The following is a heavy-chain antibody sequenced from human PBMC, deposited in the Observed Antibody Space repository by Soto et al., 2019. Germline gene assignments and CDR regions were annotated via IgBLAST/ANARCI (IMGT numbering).Heavy chain of an antibody. CDR2: LSNTGRRT. J-gene: IGHJ4*02. CDR1: VFPFGANA. V-gene: IGHV3-23*01. CDR3: ATEMGATQGPFDN. Sequence: EVQVLESGGGLVQPGGSLRLSCVVSVFPFGANAMSWVRQAPGKGLEWVSGLSNTGRRTSYADSVKGRFNISRDNSENTVNLQMNSLRVEDAAVYYCATEMGATQGPFDNWGQGTLVTVSS. D-gene: IGHD1-26*01.